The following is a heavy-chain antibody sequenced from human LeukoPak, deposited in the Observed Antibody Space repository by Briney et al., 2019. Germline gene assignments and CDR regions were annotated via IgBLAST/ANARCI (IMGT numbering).Heavy chain of an antibody. V-gene: IGHV4-59*01. Sequence: PSETLSLTCTVSGGSISSYYWSWNRQPPGKALEWIGYIYYSGSTNYNPSLKSRVTISVDTSKNQFSLKLSSVTAADTAVYYCARAGGSYRGDNWFDPWGQGTLVTVSS. CDR3: ARAGGSYRGDNWFDP. CDR2: IYYSGST. D-gene: IGHD1-26*01. CDR1: GGSISSYY. J-gene: IGHJ5*02.